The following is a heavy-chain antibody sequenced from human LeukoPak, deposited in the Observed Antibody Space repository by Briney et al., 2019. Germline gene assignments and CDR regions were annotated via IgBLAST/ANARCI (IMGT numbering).Heavy chain of an antibody. CDR1: GGTFSRNA. Sequence: GASVKVSCKASGGTFSRNAVSWVRQAPGQGLEWMGGITPRCGTEDYAQKYQGRVTITTDEAPTTAYMELTSLRSEDTAVYYCARGVVATRGYYYMAVWGKGTTVTVSS. D-gene: IGHD5-12*01. CDR2: ITPRCGTE. J-gene: IGHJ6*03. CDR3: ARGVVATRGYYYMAV. V-gene: IGHV1-69*05.